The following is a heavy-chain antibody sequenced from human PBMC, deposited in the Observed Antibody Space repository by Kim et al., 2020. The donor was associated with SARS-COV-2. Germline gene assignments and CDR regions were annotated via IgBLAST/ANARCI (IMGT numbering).Heavy chain of an antibody. D-gene: IGHD2-2*01. CDR3: ARVVPAALYTYYYYGMDV. J-gene: IGHJ6*01. V-gene: IGHV1-46*01. Sequence: ASVKVSCKASGYTFTSYYMHWVRQAPGQGLELMGIINPSGGSTSYAPKFQGRVTMTRDTSTSTVYMELSSLRSEDTAVYYCARVVPAALYTYYYYGMDVWGQGTTVTASS. CDR2: INPSGGST. CDR1: GYTFTSYY.